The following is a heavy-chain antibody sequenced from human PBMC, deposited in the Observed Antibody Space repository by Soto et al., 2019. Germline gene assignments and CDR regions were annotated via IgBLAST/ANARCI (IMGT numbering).Heavy chain of an antibody. V-gene: IGHV3-49*03. Sequence: GGSLRLSCTASGFTFGDYVMSWFRQAPGKGLEWVGFIRSKAYGGTTEYAASVKGRFTISRDDSKSIAYLQMNSLKTEDTAVYYCTRDSPLVSGSSKAYFDYWGQGTLVTVSS. J-gene: IGHJ4*02. CDR3: TRDSPLVSGSSKAYFDY. D-gene: IGHD1-26*01. CDR1: GFTFGDYV. CDR2: IRSKAYGGTT.